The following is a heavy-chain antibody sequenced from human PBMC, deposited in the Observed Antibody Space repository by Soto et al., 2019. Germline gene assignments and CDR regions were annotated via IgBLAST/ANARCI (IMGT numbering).Heavy chain of an antibody. CDR1: GGSISSGGYY. D-gene: IGHD6-6*01. Sequence: SETLSLTCTVSGGSISSGGYYWSWIRQHPGKGLEWIGYIYYSGSTYYNPSLKSRVTISVDTSKNQFSLKLSSVTAADTAVYYCAGNEYSSSPWFDPWGQGTLVTVSS. CDR3: AGNEYSSSPWFDP. J-gene: IGHJ5*02. V-gene: IGHV4-31*03. CDR2: IYYSGST.